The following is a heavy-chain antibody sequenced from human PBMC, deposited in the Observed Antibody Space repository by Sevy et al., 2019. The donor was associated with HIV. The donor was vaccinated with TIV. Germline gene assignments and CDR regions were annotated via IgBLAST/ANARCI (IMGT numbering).Heavy chain of an antibody. Sequence: ASVKVSCKVSGYTLTQLSMHWVRQAPGKGLEWMGSFDPEDGERIYAQKSQGRITMTEDTSTDTAYMDLSSLKSDDTAVYYCATTREYYQGKSGYFDYWGQGALVTVSS. D-gene: IGHD2-15*01. CDR3: ATTREYYQGKSGYFDY. V-gene: IGHV1-24*01. CDR1: GYTLTQLS. J-gene: IGHJ4*02. CDR2: FDPEDGER.